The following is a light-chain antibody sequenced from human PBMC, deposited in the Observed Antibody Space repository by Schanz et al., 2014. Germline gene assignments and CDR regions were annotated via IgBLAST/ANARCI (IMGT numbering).Light chain of an antibody. J-gene: IGLJ2*01. CDR1: SSDVGSYNL. V-gene: IGLV2-14*02. CDR3: SSYTTNSAPGVV. Sequence: QSALTQPASVSGSPGQSITISCTGTSSDVGSYNLVSWYQQHPGKAPKVMIYEGSKRPSGVSDRFSGSKSGNTASLTISGLQAEDEADYYCSSYTTNSAPGVVFGGGTKLTVL. CDR2: EGS.